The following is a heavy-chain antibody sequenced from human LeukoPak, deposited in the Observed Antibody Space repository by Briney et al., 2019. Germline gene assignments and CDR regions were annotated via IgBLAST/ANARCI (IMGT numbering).Heavy chain of an antibody. CDR1: GYTLTVYY. Sequence: ASVKVSCKASGYTLTVYYMHWVRQAPGQGLEWMGWMNPNSGGTKYAQKFQGRVTMTRDTSISTAYMELSRLRSDDTAMYYCARDKLGLGELSLYDQWGQGTLVTVFS. CDR2: MNPNSGGT. V-gene: IGHV1-2*02. D-gene: IGHD3-16*02. J-gene: IGHJ5*02. CDR3: ARDKLGLGELSLYDQ.